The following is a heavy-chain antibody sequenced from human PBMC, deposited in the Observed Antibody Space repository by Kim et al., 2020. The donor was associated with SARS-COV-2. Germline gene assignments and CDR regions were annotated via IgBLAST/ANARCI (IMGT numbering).Heavy chain of an antibody. D-gene: IGHD6-13*01. CDR1: GFTFSSYG. V-gene: IGHV3-33*01. CDR3: ARDRFLVYGSSWYVSRWYYYGMDV. J-gene: IGHJ6*02. Sequence: GGSLRLSCAASGFTFSSYGMHWVRQAPGKGLEWVAVIWYDGSNKYYADSVKGRFTISRDNSKNTLYLQMNSLRAEDTAVYYCARDRFLVYGSSWYVSRWYYYGMDVWGQGTTVTVSS. CDR2: IWYDGSNK.